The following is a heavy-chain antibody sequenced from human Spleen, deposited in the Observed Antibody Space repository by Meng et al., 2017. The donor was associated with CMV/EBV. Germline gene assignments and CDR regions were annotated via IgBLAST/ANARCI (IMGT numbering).Heavy chain of an antibody. CDR2: ITSSGTT. Sequence: CAASEFTFSSYDMSWVRTAPGKGLEWVSTITSSGTTHYADSVKGRLIISRDNSKSTLLLQMKTLRADDTAVYYCARLLEWRLSAFDSWGQGALVTVSS. V-gene: IGHV3-23*01. CDR3: ARLLEWRLSAFDS. D-gene: IGHD3-3*01. J-gene: IGHJ4*02. CDR1: EFTFSSYD.